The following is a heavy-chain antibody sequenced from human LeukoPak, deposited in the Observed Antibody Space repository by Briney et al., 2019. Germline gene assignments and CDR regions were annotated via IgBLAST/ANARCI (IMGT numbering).Heavy chain of an antibody. J-gene: IGHJ6*02. D-gene: IGHD2-15*01. Sequence: GGSLRLSCAASGFTFSSYGMHWVRQAPGKGLEWVAVISYDGSNKYYADSVKGRFTISRDNSKNTLYLQMNSLRAEDTAVYYCAKVKDIVVVVAAPWGMDVWGQGTTVTVSS. CDR2: ISYDGSNK. V-gene: IGHV3-30*18. CDR3: AKVKDIVVVVAAPWGMDV. CDR1: GFTFSSYG.